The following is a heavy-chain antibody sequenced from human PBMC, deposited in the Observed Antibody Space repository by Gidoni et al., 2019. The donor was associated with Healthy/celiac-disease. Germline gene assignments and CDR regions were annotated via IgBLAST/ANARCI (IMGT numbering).Heavy chain of an antibody. Sequence: EVQLLESGGGLVQPGGSLRLSCAASGFTFSSYAMSWVRQAPGKGLEWVSAISGSGGSTDYADSVKGRFTISRDNSKNTLYLQMNSLRAEDTAVYYCAKDARRPAAIGYYYYGMDVWGQGTTVTVSS. CDR3: AKDARRPAAIGYYYYGMDV. CDR2: ISGSGGST. V-gene: IGHV3-23*01. D-gene: IGHD2-2*02. J-gene: IGHJ6*02. CDR1: GFTFSSYA.